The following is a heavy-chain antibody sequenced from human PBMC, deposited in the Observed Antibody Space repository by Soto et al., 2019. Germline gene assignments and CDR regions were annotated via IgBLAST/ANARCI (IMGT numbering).Heavy chain of an antibody. J-gene: IGHJ4*02. D-gene: IGHD2-21*02. CDR2: IYYSGST. CDR1: GGSISSSSYY. V-gene: IGHV4-39*01. CDR3: ASLAYCGGDCSPLG. Sequence: QLQLQESGPGLVKPSETLSLTCTVSGGSISSSSYYWGWIRQPPGKGLEWIGSIYYSGSTYYNPSLKSRVTISVDTSKNQFSLKLSSVTAADTAVYYCASLAYCGGDCSPLGWGQGTLVTVSS.